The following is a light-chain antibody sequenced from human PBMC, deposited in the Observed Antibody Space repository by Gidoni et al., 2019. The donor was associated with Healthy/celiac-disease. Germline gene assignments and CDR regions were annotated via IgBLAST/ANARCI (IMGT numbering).Light chain of an antibody. V-gene: IGKV3-11*01. CDR3: QQRSSWPLKALT. J-gene: IGKJ4*01. Sequence: EIVLTQSPATLSLSPGERATLSCRASQSVSSYLAWYQQKPGQAPRLLIYDASNRATGIPARFSGSGSGTDFTLTISSLEPEDFAVYYCQQRSSWPLKALTFGGGTKVEIK. CDR1: QSVSSY. CDR2: DAS.